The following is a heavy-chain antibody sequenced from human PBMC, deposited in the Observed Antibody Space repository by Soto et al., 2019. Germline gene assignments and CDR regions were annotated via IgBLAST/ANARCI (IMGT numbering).Heavy chain of an antibody. CDR2: IKSKTDGGTT. D-gene: IGHD3-3*01. CDR3: TLDFWSGYTVDY. Sequence: EVQLVESGGGLVKPGGSLRLSCAASGFTFSNAWMNWVRQAPGKGLEWVGRIKSKTDGGTTDYAAPVKGRFTISRDDSKNTLYLQMNSLKTEDAAVYYCTLDFWSGYTVDYWGQGTLVTVSS. V-gene: IGHV3-15*07. J-gene: IGHJ4*02. CDR1: GFTFSNAW.